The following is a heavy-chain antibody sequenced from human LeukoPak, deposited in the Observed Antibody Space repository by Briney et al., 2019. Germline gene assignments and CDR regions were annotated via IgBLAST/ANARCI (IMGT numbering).Heavy chain of an antibody. CDR3: AKAGWYDYYYGMDV. V-gene: IGHV3-30*02. CDR2: IRYDGSNK. J-gene: IGHJ6*02. CDR1: GFTFSSYG. D-gene: IGHD6-19*01. Sequence: GGSLRLSCAASGFTFSSYGMHWVRQAPGKGLEWVAFIRYDGSNKYYADSVKGRFTISRDNSKNTLYLQMNSLRAEDTAVYYCAKAGWYDYYYGMDVWGQGTTVTVSS.